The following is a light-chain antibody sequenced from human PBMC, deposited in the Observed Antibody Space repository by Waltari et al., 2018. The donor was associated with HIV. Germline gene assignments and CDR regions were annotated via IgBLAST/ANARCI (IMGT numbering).Light chain of an antibody. V-gene: IGLV2-14*03. J-gene: IGLJ2*01. CDR3: CSYSDSGTIL. CDR1: TSDAGSFDN. CDR2: DVT. Sequence: SAMTQPAYVSGSPGPSTTISCLGATSDAGSFDNVSWYQQHPDKAPKLILYDVTYRPSGVSGRFSGSRSGSMASLTISGLQPEDEADYFCCSYSDSGTILFGGGTRVTVL.